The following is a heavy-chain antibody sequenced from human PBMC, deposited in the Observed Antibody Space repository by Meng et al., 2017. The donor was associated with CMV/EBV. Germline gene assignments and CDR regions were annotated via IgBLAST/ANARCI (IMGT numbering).Heavy chain of an antibody. J-gene: IGHJ6*02. Sequence: SVKVSCKASGGTFSSYAISWVRQAPGQGLEWMGGIIPIFGTANYAQKFQGRVTITTDESTSTAYMERSSLRSEDTAVYYCAPGGGIRGVTEEYYYYGMDVWGQGTTVTVSS. CDR3: APGGGIRGVTEEYYYYGMDV. D-gene: IGHD3-10*01. CDR1: GGTFSSYA. CDR2: IIPIFGTA. V-gene: IGHV1-69*05.